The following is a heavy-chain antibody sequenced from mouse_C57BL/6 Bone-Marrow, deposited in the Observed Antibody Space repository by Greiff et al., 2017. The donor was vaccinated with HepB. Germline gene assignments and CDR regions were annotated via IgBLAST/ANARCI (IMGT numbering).Heavy chain of an antibody. CDR1: GYTFTDYY. V-gene: IGHV1-26*01. CDR3: ARWGLLSYYYAMDY. CDR2: INPNNGGT. Sequence: EVKVVESGPELVKPGASVKISCKASGYTFTDYYMNWVKQSHGKSLEWIGDINPNNGGTSYNQKFKGKATLTVDKSSSTAYMELRSLTSEDSAVYYCARWGLLSYYYAMDYWGQRTSVTVSS. J-gene: IGHJ4*01. D-gene: IGHD2-10*01.